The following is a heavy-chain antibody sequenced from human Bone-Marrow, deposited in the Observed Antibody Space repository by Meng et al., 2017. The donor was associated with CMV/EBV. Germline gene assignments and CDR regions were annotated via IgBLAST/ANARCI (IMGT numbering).Heavy chain of an antibody. CDR1: GFTFSSYA. CDR3: SKGGSANFDYYYGMDV. J-gene: IGHJ6*02. V-gene: IGHV3-23*01. Sequence: GGSLRLSCAASGFTFSSYAMSWVRQAPGKGLEWVSAISGSGGSTYYADSVKGRFTISRDNSKNTLYLQMNSLRAEDTGVYYCSKGGSANFDYYYGMDVWGQGTTVTVSS. D-gene: IGHD4/OR15-4a*01. CDR2: ISGSGGST.